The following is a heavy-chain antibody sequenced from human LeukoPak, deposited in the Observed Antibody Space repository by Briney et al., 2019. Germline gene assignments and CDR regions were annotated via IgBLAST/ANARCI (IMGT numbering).Heavy chain of an antibody. Sequence: PSETLSLTCTVSGGSISSYYWSWIRQPAGKGLEWIGRIYTSGSTNYNPSLKSRVTMSVDTSKNQFSLKLSSVTAADTAVYYCAGGTSSWYGTTPMDYCGQGTLVTVSS. CDR2: IYTSGST. D-gene: IGHD6-13*01. J-gene: IGHJ4*02. V-gene: IGHV4-4*07. CDR1: GGSISSYY. CDR3: AGGTSSWYGTTPMDY.